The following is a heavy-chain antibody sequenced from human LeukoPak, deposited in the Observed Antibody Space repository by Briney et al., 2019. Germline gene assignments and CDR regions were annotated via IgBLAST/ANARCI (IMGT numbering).Heavy chain of an antibody. CDR2: IYYSGNA. Sequence: SETLSLTCTVSPDSISSANFYWGWIRQPPGKGLEWIGSIYYSGNAYYNPSLKSRVTISIDTSKNHFSLKLSSVTAADTAIYFCAREAVALDYWGQGTLVTVSS. CDR3: AREAVALDY. J-gene: IGHJ4*02. V-gene: IGHV4-39*07. D-gene: IGHD6-19*01. CDR1: PDSISSANFY.